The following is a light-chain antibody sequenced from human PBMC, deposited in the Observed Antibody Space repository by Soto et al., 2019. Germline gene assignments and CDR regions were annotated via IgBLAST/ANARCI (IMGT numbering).Light chain of an antibody. J-gene: IGLJ2*01. CDR1: SSDVGGYNY. CDR3: SSYTSSSTYVV. V-gene: IGLV2-14*01. CDR2: DVS. Sequence: QSALTQPASVSGSPGQSITISCTGTSSDVGGYNYVSWYQQHPGKAPKLMIYDVSNRPSGVSNRFSGSKSGNTASLTISGLKAEDAADYYCSSYTSSSTYVVFGGGTKLTVL.